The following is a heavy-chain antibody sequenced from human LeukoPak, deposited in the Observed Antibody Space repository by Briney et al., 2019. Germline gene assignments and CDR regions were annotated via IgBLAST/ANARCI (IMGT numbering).Heavy chain of an antibody. CDR1: LFTFSNYP. CDR3: ARGKPFDY. CDR2: ISYDGSKK. Sequence: LPYPPYLFTFSNYPIHWLHQPPAKELEWGAVISYDGSKKYYADSVKGRFTISRDNSKNTLYLQMNSLRAEDTAVYYCARGKPFDYWGQGTLVTVSS. J-gene: IGHJ4*02. V-gene: IGHV3-30-3*01.